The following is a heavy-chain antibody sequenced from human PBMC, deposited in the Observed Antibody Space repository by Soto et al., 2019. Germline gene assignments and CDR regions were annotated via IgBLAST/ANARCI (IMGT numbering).Heavy chain of an antibody. D-gene: IGHD3-3*01. J-gene: IGHJ6*03. CDR3: ARGASGYYRVYYYYMDV. CDR1: GYTFTSYD. Sequence: QVQLVQSGAEVKKPGASVKVSCKASGYTFTSYDINWVRQATGQGLEWMGWMNPNSGNTGYAQKFQCRVTMTRNTSISTAYMELSSLRSEDTAVYYCARGASGYYRVYYYYMDVWGKGTTVTVSS. CDR2: MNPNSGNT. V-gene: IGHV1-8*01.